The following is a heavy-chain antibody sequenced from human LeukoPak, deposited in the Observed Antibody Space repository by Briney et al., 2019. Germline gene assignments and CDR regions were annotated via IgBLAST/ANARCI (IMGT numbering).Heavy chain of an antibody. J-gene: IGHJ5*02. V-gene: IGHV4-59*01. D-gene: IGHD3-22*01. Sequence: SETLSLTCTVSGGSISSYYWSWIRQPPGKGLEWIGYIYYSGSTNYNPSLKSRVTISVDTSKNQFSLKLSSVTAADTAVYYCARESFDSSGYYTWLDPWGQGTLVTVSS. CDR1: GGSISSYY. CDR2: IYYSGST. CDR3: ARESFDSSGYYTWLDP.